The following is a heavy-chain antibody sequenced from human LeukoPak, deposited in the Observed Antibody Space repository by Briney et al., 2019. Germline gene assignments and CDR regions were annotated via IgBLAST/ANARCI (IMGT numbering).Heavy chain of an antibody. V-gene: IGHV4-59*12. CDR3: ARDYHGSGKSYYYGMDV. Sequence: SETLSLTCTVSGGSISSYYWSWIRQPPGKGLEWIGYIYYSGSTNYNPSLKSRVTISVDTSKNQFSLKLSSVTAADTAVYYCARDYHGSGKSYYYGMDVWGQGTTVTVSS. J-gene: IGHJ6*02. CDR2: IYYSGST. D-gene: IGHD3-10*01. CDR1: GGSISSYY.